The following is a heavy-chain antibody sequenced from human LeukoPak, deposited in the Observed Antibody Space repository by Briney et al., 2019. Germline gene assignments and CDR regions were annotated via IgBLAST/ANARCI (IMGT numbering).Heavy chain of an antibody. CDR2: ITSSSSYI. V-gene: IGHV3-21*01. Sequence: GGSLRLSCAASGFTFSSYEMNWVRQAPGKGLEWVSSITSSSSYIYYADSVKGRFTISRDNATNSLYLQMNSLRAEDTAVYYCARGETSWTLPNDYWGQGTLVTVS. D-gene: IGHD2-2*01. CDR1: GFTFSSYE. CDR3: ARGETSWTLPNDY. J-gene: IGHJ4*02.